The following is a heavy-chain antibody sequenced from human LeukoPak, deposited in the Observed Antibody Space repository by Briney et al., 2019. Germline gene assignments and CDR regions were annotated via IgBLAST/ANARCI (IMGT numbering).Heavy chain of an antibody. CDR2: INHSGST. CDR3: ASSDYYDSSGNLSIDY. D-gene: IGHD3-22*01. V-gene: IGHV4-34*01. CDR1: GGSFSGYY. Sequence: SETLSLTCAVYGGSFSGYYRSWIRQPPGKGLEWIGEINHSGSTNYNPSLKSRVTISVDTSKNQFSLKLSSVTAADTAVYYCASSDYYDSSGNLSIDYWGQGTLVTVSS. J-gene: IGHJ4*02.